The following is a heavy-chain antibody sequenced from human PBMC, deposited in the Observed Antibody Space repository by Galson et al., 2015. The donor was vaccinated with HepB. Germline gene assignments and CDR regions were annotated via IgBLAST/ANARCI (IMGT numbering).Heavy chain of an antibody. V-gene: IGHV3-23*01. CDR1: GFTFTTYT. D-gene: IGHD2-8*01. CDR2: FSKSGGT. J-gene: IGHJ4*02. Sequence: SLRLSCAASGFTFTTYTMTWIRQAPGKGLEWVSGFSKSGGTSYADSVKGRFTISRDNSKSTLYLQMNSLRAEDTALYYCAKEGPGDGHGDFDYGGPVTLVTVSS. CDR3: AKEGPGDGHGDFDY.